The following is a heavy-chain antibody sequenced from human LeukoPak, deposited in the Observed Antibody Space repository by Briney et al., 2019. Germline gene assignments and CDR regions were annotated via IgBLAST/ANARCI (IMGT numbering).Heavy chain of an antibody. Sequence: SGTLSLTCNVSGASISSYYWSWIRQPPGKGLEWIGYVYYSGSTDFNPSLKSRVSISVDRSKNHFSLNLTNVTASDTAVYFCARHSSDYYSFDYWGQGTLVTVSS. CDR3: ARHSSDYYSFDY. D-gene: IGHD4-17*01. CDR2: VYYSGST. V-gene: IGHV4-59*08. CDR1: GASISSYY. J-gene: IGHJ4*02.